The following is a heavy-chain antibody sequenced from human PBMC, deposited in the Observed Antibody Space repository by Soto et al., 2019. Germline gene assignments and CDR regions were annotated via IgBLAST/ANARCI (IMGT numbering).Heavy chain of an antibody. CDR1: GFTFSNAW. Sequence: GGSLRLSCAASGFTFSNAWMSWVRQAPGKGLEWVGRIKSKTDGGTTDYAAPVKGRFTISRDNSNNTLSLEMNSLRTEDTAVYYCARDLYSYGYPDYWGQGTLVTVSS. CDR2: IKSKTDGGTT. V-gene: IGHV3-15*01. CDR3: ARDLYSYGYPDY. J-gene: IGHJ4*02. D-gene: IGHD5-18*01.